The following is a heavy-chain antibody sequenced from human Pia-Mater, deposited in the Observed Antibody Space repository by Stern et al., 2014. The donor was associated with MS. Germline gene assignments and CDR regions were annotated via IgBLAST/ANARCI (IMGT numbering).Heavy chain of an antibody. CDR1: GFSLSTSGMC. Sequence: QITLKESGPALVKPTQTLTLTCTFSGFSLSTSGMCVSWIRQPPGKALEWLALIDWDDDKYYSTSLKTKPNISKDTSKNQVVLKMADMGPMDKAPYYCARTTTKKKGEDYWGQGTLVTVSS. V-gene: IGHV2-70*01. CDR2: IDWDDDK. J-gene: IGHJ4*02. D-gene: IGHD4-11*01. CDR3: ARTTTKKKGEDY.